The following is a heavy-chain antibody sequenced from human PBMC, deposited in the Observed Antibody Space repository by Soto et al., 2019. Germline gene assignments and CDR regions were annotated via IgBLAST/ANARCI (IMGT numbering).Heavy chain of an antibody. J-gene: IGHJ4*02. CDR3: AKEIFAAADAGTSAFDL. D-gene: IGHD2-15*01. CDR1: GFTFSYYY. V-gene: IGHV3-23*01. CDR2: VDGSGGDT. Sequence: PGGSLRLSCAPSGFTFSYYYMIRVRQAPGTGPEWVAFVDGSGGDTSYADSVKGRFTISRDNSDNSLFLLMNSLRAEDTGRYFCAKEIFAAADAGTSAFDLGVQGTLVTVFS.